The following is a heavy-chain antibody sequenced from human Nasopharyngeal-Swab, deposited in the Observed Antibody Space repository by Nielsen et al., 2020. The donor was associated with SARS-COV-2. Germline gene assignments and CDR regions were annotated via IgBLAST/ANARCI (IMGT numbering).Heavy chain of an antibody. J-gene: IGHJ4*02. Sequence: WIRQPPGKGLEWVSYISSSSSTIYYADSVKGRFTISRDNAKNSLYLQMNSLRAEDTAVYYCARDFWDFRSGYYYYFDYWGQGTLVTVSS. CDR2: ISSSSSTI. CDR3: ARDFWDFRSGYYYYFDY. D-gene: IGHD3-3*01. V-gene: IGHV3-48*01.